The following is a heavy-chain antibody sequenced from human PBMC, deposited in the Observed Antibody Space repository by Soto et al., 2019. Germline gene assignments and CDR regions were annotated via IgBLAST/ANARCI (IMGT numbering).Heavy chain of an antibody. D-gene: IGHD6-13*01. V-gene: IGHV1-69*13. CDR1: GGTFSSYA. J-gene: IGHJ4*02. CDR2: IIPIFGTA. Sequence: SVKVSCKASGGTFSSYAISWVRQAPGQGVEWMGGIIPIFGTANYAQKFQGRVTITADESTSTAYMELSSLRSEDTAVYYCARDPSSSWFPYYFDYWGQGTLVTVSS. CDR3: ARDPSSSWFPYYFDY.